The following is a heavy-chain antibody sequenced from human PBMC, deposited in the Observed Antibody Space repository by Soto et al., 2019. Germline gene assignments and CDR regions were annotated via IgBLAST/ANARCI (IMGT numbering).Heavy chain of an antibody. CDR1: GGSISSYY. V-gene: IGHV4-59*01. CDR3: ARTRYYGSGSYSNFDY. D-gene: IGHD3-10*01. CDR2: IYYSGST. J-gene: IGHJ4*02. Sequence: SETLSLTCNVSGGSISSYYWTWIRQSPGKGLEWIGYIYYSGSTNYNPSLKSRVTISVDTSKNQFSLKLSSVTAADTAVYYCARTRYYGSGSYSNFDYWGQGTLVTVSS.